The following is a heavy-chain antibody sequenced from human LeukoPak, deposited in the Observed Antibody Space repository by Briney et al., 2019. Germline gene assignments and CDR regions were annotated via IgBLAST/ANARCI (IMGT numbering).Heavy chain of an antibody. CDR2: IKEDRTAD. V-gene: IGHV3-7*01. D-gene: IGHD1-1*01. CDR3: VRGGWELDY. J-gene: IGHJ4*02. Sequence: GGSLRLSCAASGFSVRNFWMAWVRQAPGKGLEWVAHIKEDRTADYYVDSVKGRFSISKDDGKNSLHLQMNSLRVEDTAVYYCVRGGWELDYWGQGTLVTVSS. CDR1: GFSVRNFW.